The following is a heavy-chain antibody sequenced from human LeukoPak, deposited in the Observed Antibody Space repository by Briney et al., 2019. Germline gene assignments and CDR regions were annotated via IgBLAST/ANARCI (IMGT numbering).Heavy chain of an antibody. CDR1: GYTFTSYG. J-gene: IGHJ6*02. Sequence: ASVKVSCKASGYTFTSYGISWVRQAPGQGLEWMGWISAYNGNTNYAQKLQGRVTMTTDTSTSTAYTELSSLRSEDTAVYYCARGRYSSGWAVYYYYGMDVWGQGTTVTVSS. V-gene: IGHV1-18*01. D-gene: IGHD6-19*01. CDR2: ISAYNGNT. CDR3: ARGRYSSGWAVYYYYGMDV.